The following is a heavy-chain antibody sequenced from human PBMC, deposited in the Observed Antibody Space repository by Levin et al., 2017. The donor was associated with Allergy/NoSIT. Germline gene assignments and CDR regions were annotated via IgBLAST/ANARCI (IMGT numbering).Heavy chain of an antibody. Sequence: GESLKISCVGSGFSFSNHGIHWVRQAPGKGLEWVSVVSHNGKNEYYVDSVKGRFTMSRDNSRNTVYLHLSSLRAEDTALYYCARAAGNYRHDFDSWGQGILVTVST. CDR2: VSHNGKNE. CDR1: GFSFSNHG. CDR3: ARAAGNYRHDFDS. V-gene: IGHV3-30*03. J-gene: IGHJ4*02. D-gene: IGHD1-1*01.